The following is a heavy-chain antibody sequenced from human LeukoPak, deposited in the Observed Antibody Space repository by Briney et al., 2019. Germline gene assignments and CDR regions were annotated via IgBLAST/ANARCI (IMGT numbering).Heavy chain of an antibody. Sequence: SVKVSCKASGGTFSSYAISWVRQAPGQGLEWMGRIIPILGIANYAQKFQGRVTITADKSTSTAYMELSSLRSEDTAVNYCARNGQQVRYFQHWGQGTLVTVSS. CDR2: IIPILGIA. CDR1: GGTFSSYA. CDR3: ARNGQQVRYFQH. J-gene: IGHJ1*01. D-gene: IGHD6-13*01. V-gene: IGHV1-69*04.